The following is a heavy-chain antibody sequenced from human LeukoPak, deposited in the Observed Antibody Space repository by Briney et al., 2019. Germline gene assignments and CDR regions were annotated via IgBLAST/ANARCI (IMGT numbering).Heavy chain of an antibody. V-gene: IGHV5-51*01. CDR1: AYIFSNYW. D-gene: IGHD6-19*01. CDR2: IYPADSDA. J-gene: IGHJ4*02. CDR3: ARQLASGWRGGFDH. Sequence: PGESLKISCKTSAYIFSNYWIAWVRQMPGKGLEWMGIIYPADSDARYSPSLQGQVTMSADKSISTIYLQWSSLEASDTAMYYCARQLASGWRGGFDHWGQGTLVTVSS.